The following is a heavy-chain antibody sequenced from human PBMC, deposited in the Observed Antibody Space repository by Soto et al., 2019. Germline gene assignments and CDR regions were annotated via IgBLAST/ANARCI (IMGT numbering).Heavy chain of an antibody. Sequence: QLQLQESGPGLMKPSETLSLTCTVSGVSISSRTYYWGWIRQPPGKGLEWIGSIYYSGGTQYNPSRSSRVTISVDTSKNQFSLRLSSVTAADTAVYYCARHFPRDGWYSPFEYWGQGTLVTFSS. J-gene: IGHJ4*02. CDR3: ARHFPRDGWYSPFEY. CDR2: IYYSGGT. D-gene: IGHD6-19*01. CDR1: GVSISSRTYY. V-gene: IGHV4-39*01.